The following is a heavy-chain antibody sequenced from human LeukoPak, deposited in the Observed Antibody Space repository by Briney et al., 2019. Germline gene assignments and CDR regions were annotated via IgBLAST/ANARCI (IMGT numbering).Heavy chain of an antibody. V-gene: IGHV4-59*01. D-gene: IGHD3-10*01. Sequence: SETLSLTCAVPGDSLSNYSRSWIRPPPGKGLGWSGYICYSGSTKYKPSLKSRFIISVDTSKNQFSLKLSSVTAADTAVYYCARVHYYGSGLSSDFDGWGQGTLVTVAS. CDR1: GDSLSNYS. J-gene: IGHJ4*02. CDR2: ICYSGST. CDR3: ARVHYYGSGLSSDFDG.